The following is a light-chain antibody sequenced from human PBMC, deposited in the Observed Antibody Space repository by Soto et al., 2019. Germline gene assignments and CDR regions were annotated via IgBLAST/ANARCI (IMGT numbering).Light chain of an antibody. V-gene: IGKV2-28*01. J-gene: IGKJ1*01. CDR3: MQALQSPT. CDR1: QSLLHSNGYNY. CDR2: LGS. Sequence: IVMTQFPLSLPVTPGEPASISCRSSQSLLHSNGYNYLDWYLQKPGQSPQLLIYLGSNRASGVPDRFSGSGSGTDFTLKIRGVEAEDVWVYYCMQALQSPTFGQGTKVDIK.